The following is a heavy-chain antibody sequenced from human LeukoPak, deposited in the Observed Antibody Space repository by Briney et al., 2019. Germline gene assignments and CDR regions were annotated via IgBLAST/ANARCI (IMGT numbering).Heavy chain of an antibody. V-gene: IGHV1-46*01. D-gene: IGHD1-26*01. J-gene: IGHJ3*02. CDR1: GYTFTSYY. Sequence: ASVKVSCKASGYTFTSYYMHWVRQAPGQGLEWMGIINPSGGSTSYAQKFQGRVTMTRDMSTSTVYMELSSLRSEDTAVYYCARDPSRGGSYFAFDIWGQGTMVTVSS. CDR3: ARDPSRGGSYFAFDI. CDR2: INPSGGST.